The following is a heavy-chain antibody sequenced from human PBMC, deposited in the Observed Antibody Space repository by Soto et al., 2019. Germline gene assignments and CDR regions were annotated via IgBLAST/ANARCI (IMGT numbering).Heavy chain of an antibody. J-gene: IGHJ5*02. Sequence: SQTLSLTCAISGDSVSSNDAVWNWIRQSPSRGLEWLGRTYYRSKWYNDYAVSVKSRITINPDTSKNQFSLELNSVTPEDTAVYYCASELTLIRGVRNCIDPWGQGTLVTVSS. CDR1: GDSVSSNDAV. CDR2: TYYRSKWYN. CDR3: ASELTLIRGVRNCIDP. D-gene: IGHD3-10*01. V-gene: IGHV6-1*01.